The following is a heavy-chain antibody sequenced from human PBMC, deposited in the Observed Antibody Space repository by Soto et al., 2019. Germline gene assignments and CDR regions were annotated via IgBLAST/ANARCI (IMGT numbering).Heavy chain of an antibody. Sequence: GVSLRLSCAVSGFTFSSYEMNWVRQAPGKGLEWVSYIGTSGKTIYYADSVRGRFTISRDNAKNSLYLQMNSLRAEDTAVYFCARDPAIYSGKFDYGLDVWGRGTTVT. V-gene: IGHV3-48*03. J-gene: IGHJ6*02. CDR3: ARDPAIYSGKFDYGLDV. CDR2: IGTSGKTI. D-gene: IGHD4-4*01. CDR1: GFTFSSYE.